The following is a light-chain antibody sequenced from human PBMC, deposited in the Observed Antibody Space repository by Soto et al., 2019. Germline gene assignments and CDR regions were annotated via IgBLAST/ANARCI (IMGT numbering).Light chain of an antibody. CDR2: EVT. CDR3: SSLTSSSTLGV. CDR1: SSDVGGYNY. J-gene: IGLJ1*01. Sequence: QSVLTQPASVSGSPGQSITISCTGSSSDVGGYNYVSWYQHHPGKAPKLIIFEVTNRPSGVSNRFSGSKSGNTASLTISGLQAADEADYYCSSLTSSSTLGVFGAGTKLTVL. V-gene: IGLV2-14*01.